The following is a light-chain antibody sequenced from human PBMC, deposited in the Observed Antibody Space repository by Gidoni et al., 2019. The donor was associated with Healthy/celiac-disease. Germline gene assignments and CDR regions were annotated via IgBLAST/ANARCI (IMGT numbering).Light chain of an antibody. Sequence: DIQMTKSPSTLSASVGDRVTITCRASQSISSWLAWYQQKPGKAPKLLIYDASSLESGVPSRFSGSGSGTEFTLTISSLQPDYFATYYCQQYNSYPITFGQGTRLEIK. CDR2: DAS. CDR3: QQYNSYPIT. CDR1: QSISSW. V-gene: IGKV1-5*01. J-gene: IGKJ5*01.